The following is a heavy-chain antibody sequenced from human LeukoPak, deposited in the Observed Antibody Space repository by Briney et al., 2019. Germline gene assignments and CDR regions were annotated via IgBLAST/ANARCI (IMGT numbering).Heavy chain of an antibody. V-gene: IGHV3-74*01. Sequence: QPGGSQRLSCAASGFTFSTYAMHWVRQAPGKGLVWVSRINSDGITTRYADSVKGRFTISRDNAKNTLYLQMNSLRAEDTAVYYCARDNMAARGYFDLWGRDSLVTVSS. J-gene: IGHJ2*01. CDR3: ARDNMAARGYFDL. CDR1: GFTFSTYA. CDR2: INSDGITT. D-gene: IGHD2/OR15-2a*01.